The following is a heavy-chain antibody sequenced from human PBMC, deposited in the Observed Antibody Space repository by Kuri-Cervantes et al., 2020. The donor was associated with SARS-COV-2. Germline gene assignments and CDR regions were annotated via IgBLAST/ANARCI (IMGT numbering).Heavy chain of an antibody. J-gene: IGHJ1*01. CDR2: FYCGDVT. D-gene: IGHD1-26*01. Sequence: SETLSLTCTVSGGSISSFYWSWIRQAPGKGLEWIAYFYCGDVTNYNPSLKSRVTVSADTSKNQLSLKLNSVSAADTAVDYCSRYNILYSGSGFELWGQGTLVTVSS. CDR1: GGSISSFY. V-gene: IGHV4-59*01. CDR3: SRYNILYSGSGFEL.